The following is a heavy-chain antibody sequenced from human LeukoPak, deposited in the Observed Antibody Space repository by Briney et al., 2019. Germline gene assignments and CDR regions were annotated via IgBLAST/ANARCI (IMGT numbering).Heavy chain of an antibody. Sequence: PGGSLRLSCAASGFTFSSYVMSWVRQAPGKGLEWVSAISGSGGSTYYADSVKGRFTISRDNSKNTLYLQMNSLRAEDTAVYYCALTQGDCSSTSCYTGLWHYYYYGMDVWGQGTTVTVSS. CDR3: ALTQGDCSSTSCYTGLWHYYYYGMDV. CDR1: GFTFSSYV. J-gene: IGHJ6*02. D-gene: IGHD2-2*02. CDR2: ISGSGGST. V-gene: IGHV3-23*01.